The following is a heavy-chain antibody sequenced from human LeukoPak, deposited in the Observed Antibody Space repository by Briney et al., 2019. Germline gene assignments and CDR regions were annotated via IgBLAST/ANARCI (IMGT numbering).Heavy chain of an antibody. Sequence: SQTLSLTCTVSGGSISSGGYYWSWIRQHPGKGLGWIGYIYYSGSTYYNPSLKSRVTISVDTSKNQFSLKLSSVTAADTAVYYCAREGCSSTSCWFDPWGQGTLVTVSS. V-gene: IGHV4-31*03. CDR1: GGSISSGGYY. CDR3: AREGCSSTSCWFDP. CDR2: IYYSGST. J-gene: IGHJ5*02. D-gene: IGHD2-2*01.